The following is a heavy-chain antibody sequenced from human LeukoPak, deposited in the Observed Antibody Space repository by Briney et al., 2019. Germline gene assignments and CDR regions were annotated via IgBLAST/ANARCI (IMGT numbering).Heavy chain of an antibody. CDR2: IYYSGST. J-gene: IGHJ4*02. V-gene: IGHV4-59*01. CDR3: ATGYCSSTNCRIDY. CDR1: GGSISSYY. Sequence: SETLSLTCTVSGGSISSYYWSWIRQPPGKGLEWIGYIYYSGSTNYSPSLKSRVTISVDTSKNQFSLKLSSVTAADTAVYYCATGYCSSTNCRIDYWGQGTLVSVSS. D-gene: IGHD2-2*03.